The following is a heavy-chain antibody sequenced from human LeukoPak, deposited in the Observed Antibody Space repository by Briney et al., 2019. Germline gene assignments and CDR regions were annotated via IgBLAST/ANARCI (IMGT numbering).Heavy chain of an antibody. CDR1: GGSISSYY. CDR2: IYYSGST. CDR3: ASLYSSSWFKYFQH. J-gene: IGHJ1*01. D-gene: IGHD6-13*01. Sequence: SETLSLTCTVSGGSISSYYWSWIRQPPGKGLEWIGYIYYSGSTNYNPSLKSRVTISVDKSKNQFSLKLSSVTAADTAVYYCASLYSSSWFKYFQHWGQGTLVTVSS. V-gene: IGHV4-59*12.